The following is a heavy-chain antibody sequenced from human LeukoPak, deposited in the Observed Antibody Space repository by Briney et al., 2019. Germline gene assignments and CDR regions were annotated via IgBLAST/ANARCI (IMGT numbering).Heavy chain of an antibody. V-gene: IGHV4-59*01. Sequence: WDTLTLTCTLSGRPISSYYGSWIRQPPGKALEGLRYIYYSGSTNYNHSLKSRVTISVDTSKNQFSLKLSSVTAADTAVYYCARDLRKMATDNWFDPWGQGTLVTVSS. CDR1: GRPISSYY. CDR2: IYYSGST. D-gene: IGHD5-24*01. J-gene: IGHJ5*02. CDR3: ARDLRKMATDNWFDP.